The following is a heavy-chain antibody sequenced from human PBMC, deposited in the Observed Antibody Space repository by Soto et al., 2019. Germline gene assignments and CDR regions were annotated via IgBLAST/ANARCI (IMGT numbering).Heavy chain of an antibody. CDR2: ISGSGGST. J-gene: IGHJ4*02. CDR3: AKDSSGYPGGYFDY. V-gene: IGHV3-23*01. Sequence: GGSLRLSCAASGFTFSSYALSWVRQAPGKGLEWVSAISGSGGSTYYADSVKGRFTISRDNSKNTLYLQMNSLRAEDTAVYYCAKDSSGYPGGYFDYWGQGTLVTVSS. D-gene: IGHD3-22*01. CDR1: GFTFSSYA.